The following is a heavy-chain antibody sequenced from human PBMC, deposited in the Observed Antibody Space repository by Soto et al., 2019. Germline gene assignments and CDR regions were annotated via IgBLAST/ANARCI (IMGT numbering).Heavy chain of an antibody. CDR1: GGSVRSSTYY. CDR2: IYYSGST. CDR3: ARHGAYDDAFDI. D-gene: IGHD5-12*01. Sequence: PSETLSLTCTVSGGSVRSSTYYWGWIRQSPGKGLEWIGYIYYSGSTNYYPSLKSRVTISVDTSKSQFSLKLSSVTAADTAVYYCARHGAYDDAFDIWGQGTMVTVSS. J-gene: IGHJ3*02. V-gene: IGHV4-61*05.